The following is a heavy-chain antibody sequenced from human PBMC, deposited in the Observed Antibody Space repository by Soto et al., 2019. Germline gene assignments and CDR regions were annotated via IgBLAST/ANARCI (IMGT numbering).Heavy chain of an antibody. CDR3: ARAQPTYSSSYFDY. J-gene: IGHJ4*02. CDR2: ISGRGDDT. Sequence: LRLSCAASGFTFSSYAMSWVHQAPGKGLEWVSTISGRGDDTYYTDSVKGRFTISRDNSKNTLYVHMNSLRAEDTAVYYCARAQPTYSSSYFDYWGQGTLVTVSS. CDR1: GFTFSSYA. D-gene: IGHD3-22*01. V-gene: IGHV3-23*01.